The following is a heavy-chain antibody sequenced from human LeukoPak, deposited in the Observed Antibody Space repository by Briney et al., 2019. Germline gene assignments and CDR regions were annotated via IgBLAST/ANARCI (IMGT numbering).Heavy chain of an antibody. J-gene: IGHJ4*02. CDR3: ARTSSAVASYTPFDF. CDR1: GGTFSSYA. Sequence: ASVKVSCKASGGTFSSYAISWVRQAPGQGLEWMGGIIPIFGTANYAQKFQGRVTIIADESTSTAYMELSSLRSEDTAVYYCARTSSAVASYTPFDFWGQGTLVTVSS. V-gene: IGHV1-69*01. CDR2: IIPIFGTA. D-gene: IGHD6-19*01.